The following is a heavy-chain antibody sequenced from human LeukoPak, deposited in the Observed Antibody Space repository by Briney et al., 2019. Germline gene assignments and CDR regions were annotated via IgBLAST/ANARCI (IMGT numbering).Heavy chain of an antibody. V-gene: IGHV3-74*01. J-gene: IGHJ4*02. CDR1: GFTFSNHW. D-gene: IGHD3-3*01. CDR2: INRDGSRT. Sequence: GGSLRLSCAASGFTFSNHWMHWVRQAPGKGLMWVSRINRDGSRTDYADSVKGRFTISRDDAKNTLYLQVNSLRAEDTAVYYCARDITIFGVIINFDYWGRGTLVTVSS. CDR3: ARDITIFGVIINFDY.